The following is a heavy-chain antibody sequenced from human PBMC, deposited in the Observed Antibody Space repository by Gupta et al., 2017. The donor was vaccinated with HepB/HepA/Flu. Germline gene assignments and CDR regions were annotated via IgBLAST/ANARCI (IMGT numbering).Heavy chain of an antibody. CDR3: ARARGGVGATYYYGMDV. CDR2: ISYSGTN. V-gene: IGHV4-39*01. D-gene: IGHD1-26*01. CDR1: GGSISVSDYS. J-gene: IGHJ6*02. Sequence: QLQLQESGPGLVKPSETLSLICTVSGGSISVSDYSWVWIRQPPEKGLEWIGSISYSGTNSNNPYLKSRVTISIDTSQSQFSLKLTSVTAADMAVYYCARARGGVGATYYYGMDVWGQGTSVTVSS.